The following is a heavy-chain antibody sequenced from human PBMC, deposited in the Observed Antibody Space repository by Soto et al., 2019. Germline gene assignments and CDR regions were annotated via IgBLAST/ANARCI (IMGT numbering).Heavy chain of an antibody. D-gene: IGHD6-13*01. CDR1: GFTFSRYG. Sequence: QVQLVESGGGVVQPGRSLRLSCAASGFTFSRYGMHWVRQAPGKGLEWVAVVSFGGGTTYYADSVKGRFTISRDNSKNTLNLEMDSLTPEDTAVYYCAKESSSWKFAFDIWGQGTMVTVSS. CDR3: AKESSSWKFAFDI. J-gene: IGHJ3*02. CDR2: VSFGGGTT. V-gene: IGHV3-30*18.